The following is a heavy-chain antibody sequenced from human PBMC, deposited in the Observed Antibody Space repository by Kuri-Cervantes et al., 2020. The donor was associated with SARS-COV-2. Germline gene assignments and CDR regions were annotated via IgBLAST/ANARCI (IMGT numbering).Heavy chain of an antibody. D-gene: IGHD3-10*01. J-gene: IGHJ4*02. CDR1: GGSLSGYS. CDR2: INHSGST. V-gene: IGHV4-34*01. Sequence: SETLSLTCFVYGGSLSGYSWTWIRQPPGKGLEWIGEINHSGSTNYNPSLKSRVTISLDTSKNQFSLKLSSVTAADTAVYYCARDPHYYGSGLSLGYWGQGTLVTVSS. CDR3: ARDPHYYGSGLSLGY.